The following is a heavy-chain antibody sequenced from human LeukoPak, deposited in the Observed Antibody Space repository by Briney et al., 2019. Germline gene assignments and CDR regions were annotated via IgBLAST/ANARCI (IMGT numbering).Heavy chain of an antibody. D-gene: IGHD6-19*01. V-gene: IGHV1-18*01. CDR3: ARKGSPVAGKRNWFDP. J-gene: IGHJ5*02. Sequence: ASVKVSCKASGYNFINYGITWVRQAPGRGLEWMGWINSNNGKTEYTQMLQGRVTMSTDTATSTVYMELRSLRSDDTAVYYCARKGSPVAGKRNWFDPWGQGTLVIVSS. CDR2: INSNNGKT. CDR1: GYNFINYG.